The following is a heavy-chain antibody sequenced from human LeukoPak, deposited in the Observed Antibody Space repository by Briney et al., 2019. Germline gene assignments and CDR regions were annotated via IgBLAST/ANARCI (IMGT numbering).Heavy chain of an antibody. CDR3: ARDRYGSGSSIDY. CDR1: GFTFSSYG. Sequence: GGSLRLSCAASGFTFSSYGMHWVRQAPGKGLEWVAVIWYDGSNKYYADPVKGRFTISRDNSKNTLYLQMNSLRAEDTAVYYCARDRYGSGSSIDYWGQGTLVTVSS. J-gene: IGHJ4*02. CDR2: IWYDGSNK. D-gene: IGHD3-10*01. V-gene: IGHV3-33*01.